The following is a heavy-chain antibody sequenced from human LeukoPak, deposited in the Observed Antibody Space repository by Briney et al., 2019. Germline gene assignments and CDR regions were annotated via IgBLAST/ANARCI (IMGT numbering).Heavy chain of an antibody. Sequence: PGGSLRLSCAASGFTFSTYSMHCVRQAPGKGLEWVSSIISSGSNIYYTGSVRGRFTVSRDNAKNSLYLQMSSLRPEDTAVYYCAGGSLRDLKITWGQGTLVTVSS. CDR2: IISSGSNI. J-gene: IGHJ5*02. V-gene: IGHV3-21*06. D-gene: IGHD5-24*01. CDR3: AGGSLRDLKIT. CDR1: GFTFSTYS.